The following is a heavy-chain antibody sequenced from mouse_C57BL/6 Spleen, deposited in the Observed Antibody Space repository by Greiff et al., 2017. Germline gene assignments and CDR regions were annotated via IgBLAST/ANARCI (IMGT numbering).Heavy chain of an antibody. CDR2: ISSGSSTN. CDR3: ARPVGLLYAMDY. J-gene: IGHJ4*01. D-gene: IGHD1-1*01. CDR1: GFTFSDYG. V-gene: IGHV5-17*01. Sequence: DVKLVESGGGLVKPGGSLKLSCAASGFTFSDYGMHWVRQAPEKGLEWVAYISSGSSTNYYADTVKGRFTISRDNAKNTLFLQMTSLRSEDTAMYYCARPVGLLYAMDYWGQGTSVTVSS.